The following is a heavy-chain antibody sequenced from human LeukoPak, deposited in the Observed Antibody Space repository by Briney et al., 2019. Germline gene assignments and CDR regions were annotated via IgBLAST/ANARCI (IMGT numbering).Heavy chain of an antibody. CDR3: ARLSYYYNSGGYYHYYFDF. D-gene: IGHD3-22*01. CDR2: IYYSGTT. J-gene: IGHJ4*02. Sequence: SETLSLTCTVSGGSISSYYWSWIRQPPGKGLEYIGYIYYSGTTNYNPSLKSRVTISVDTSRNQFSLNLSSVTAADTAVYYCARLSYYYNSGGYYHYYFDFWGQGTLVTVSS. V-gene: IGHV4-59*08. CDR1: GGSISSYY.